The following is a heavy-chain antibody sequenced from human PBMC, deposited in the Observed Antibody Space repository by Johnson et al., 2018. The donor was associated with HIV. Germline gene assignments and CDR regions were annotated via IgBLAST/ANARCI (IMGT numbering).Heavy chain of an antibody. J-gene: IGHJ3*02. CDR1: GFTFSSYA. Sequence: QVQLVESGGGVVQPGRSLRLSCAASGFTFSSYAMHWVRQAPGKGLEWVAVISYDGSNKYYADSVKGRFTISRDNSKNTLYLQMNSLRAEDTAVYYCARHAAACAFDIWGQGTMVTVSS. CDR2: ISYDGSNK. D-gene: IGHD6-13*01. V-gene: IGHV3-30*04. CDR3: ARHAAACAFDI.